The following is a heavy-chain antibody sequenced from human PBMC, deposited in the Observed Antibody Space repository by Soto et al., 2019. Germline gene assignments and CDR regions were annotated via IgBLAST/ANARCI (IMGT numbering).Heavy chain of an antibody. CDR3: ARDHGGNPREDYWYFDL. CDR1: GGSISSYY. D-gene: IGHD2-15*01. J-gene: IGHJ2*01. CDR2: IYYSGST. V-gene: IGHV4-59*01. Sequence: PSETLSLTCTVSGGSISSYYWSWIRQPPGKGLEWIGYIYYSGSTNYNPSLKSRVTISVDTSKNQFSLKLSSVTAADTAVYYRARDHGGNPREDYWYFDLWGRGTLVTVSS.